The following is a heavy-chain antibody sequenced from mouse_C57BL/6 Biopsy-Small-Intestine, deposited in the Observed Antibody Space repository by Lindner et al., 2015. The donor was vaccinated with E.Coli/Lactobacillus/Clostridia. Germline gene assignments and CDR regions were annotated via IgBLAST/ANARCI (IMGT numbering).Heavy chain of an antibody. Sequence: SVKVSCKASGYTFTAYYLHWVRQAPGQGLEWMGWINPNSGGTNYAQKFQGRVTMTRDTSISTAYMELSRLRSDDTAVYYCARDVDIEDGVDVWGQGTTVTVSS. V-gene: IGHV1-84*02. J-gene: IGHJ1*01. CDR3: ARDVDIEDGVDV. CDR1: GYTFTAYY. D-gene: IGHD1-1*01. CDR2: INPNSGGT.